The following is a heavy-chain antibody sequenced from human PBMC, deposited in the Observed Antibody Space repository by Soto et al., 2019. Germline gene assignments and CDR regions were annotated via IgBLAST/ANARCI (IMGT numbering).Heavy chain of an antibody. J-gene: IGHJ4*02. D-gene: IGHD3-16*01. V-gene: IGHV3-48*01. CDR3: LKDGWVH. CDR1: GFTFPEWS. Sequence: EVQLVESGGDLVQPGGALILSCVVSGFTFPEWSMNWVRQAPGKGLEWISYIDNDGGTTHYADSVKCRFTVSRDNAKNSRYLQMKALRAADTEVYDWLKDGWVHGGRGTLVHVSS. CDR2: IDNDGGTT.